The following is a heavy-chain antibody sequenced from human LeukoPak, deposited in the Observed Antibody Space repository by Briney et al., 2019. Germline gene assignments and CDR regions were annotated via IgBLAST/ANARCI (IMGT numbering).Heavy chain of an antibody. CDR1: GFTFSDAW. Sequence: PGGSLRLSCAASGFTFSDAWMSWVRQAPGKGLEWVSVIYSGGSTYYADSVKGRFTISRDNSKNTLYLQMNSLRAEDTAVYYCARYRYSGSYPLDYWGQGTLVTVSS. CDR2: IYSGGST. J-gene: IGHJ4*02. V-gene: IGHV3-53*01. CDR3: ARYRYSGSYPLDY. D-gene: IGHD1-26*01.